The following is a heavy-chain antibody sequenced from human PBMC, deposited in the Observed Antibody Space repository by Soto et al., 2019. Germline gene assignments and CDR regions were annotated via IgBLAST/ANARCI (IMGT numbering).Heavy chain of an antibody. D-gene: IGHD2-15*01. J-gene: IGHJ6*02. Sequence: GGSLRLSCTASGFTFGDYAMSWVRQAPGKGLEWVGFIRSKAYGEKTEYAASVKGRFTIARDDCKSIAYLKMNSLKTEESAVYYCCRDESICSGGSCYYYYGMDVWGQGTTVTVSS. CDR3: CRDESICSGGSCYYYYGMDV. CDR1: GFTFGDYA. V-gene: IGHV3-49*04. CDR2: IRSKAYGEKT.